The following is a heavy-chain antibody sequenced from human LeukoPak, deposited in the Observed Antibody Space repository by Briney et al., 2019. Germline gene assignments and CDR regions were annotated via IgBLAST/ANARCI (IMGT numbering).Heavy chain of an antibody. D-gene: IGHD5-18*01. Sequence: PSETLSLTCAVYGGSFSGYYWSWIRQPPGKGLEWIGEINHSGSTNYNPSLKSRVTISVDTSKNQFSLKLSSVTAADTAVYYCARSNSYGVDYWGQGTLVTVSS. CDR2: INHSGST. J-gene: IGHJ4*02. CDR3: ARSNSYGVDY. CDR1: GGSFSGYY. V-gene: IGHV4-34*01.